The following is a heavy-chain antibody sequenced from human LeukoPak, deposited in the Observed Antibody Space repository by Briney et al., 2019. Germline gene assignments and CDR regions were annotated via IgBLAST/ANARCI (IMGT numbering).Heavy chain of an antibody. V-gene: IGHV1-8*01. CDR3: ARGSYYYGSGSYVWFDP. CDR2: MNPNSGNT. CDR1: GYTFTSHD. J-gene: IGHJ5*02. Sequence: GASVKVSCKASGYTFTSHDINWVRQATGQGLEWMGWMNPNSGNTGYAQKFQGRVTMTRNTSISTAYMGLSSLRSEDTAVYYCARGSYYYGSGSYVWFDPWGQGTLVTVSS. D-gene: IGHD3-10*01.